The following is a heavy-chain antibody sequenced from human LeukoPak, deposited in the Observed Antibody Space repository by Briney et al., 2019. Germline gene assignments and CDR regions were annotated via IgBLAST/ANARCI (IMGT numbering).Heavy chain of an antibody. CDR2: ISAYNGNT. Sequence: ASVKVSCKASGYTFTSYGISWVRQAPGQGLEWMGWISAYNGNTNYAQKLQGRVTMTTDTSTSTAYMELRSLRSDDTAVYYCARDSIAAATGLVSYGTDVWGQGTTVTVSS. V-gene: IGHV1-18*01. CDR3: ARDSIAAATGLVSYGTDV. D-gene: IGHD6-13*01. CDR1: GYTFTSYG. J-gene: IGHJ6*02.